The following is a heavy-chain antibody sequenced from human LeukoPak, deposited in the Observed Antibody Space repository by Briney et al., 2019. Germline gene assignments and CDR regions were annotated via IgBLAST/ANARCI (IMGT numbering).Heavy chain of an antibody. Sequence: WETLSLTCAVYGGSFSGYYWSWIRQPPGKGLEWIGEINHSGSTNYNPSLKSRVTISVDTSKNQFSLKLSSVTAADTAVYYCARVARSYCSSTSCPTRSLDYWGQGTLVTVSS. J-gene: IGHJ4*02. CDR1: GGSFSGYY. CDR2: INHSGST. D-gene: IGHD2-2*01. V-gene: IGHV4-34*01. CDR3: ARVARSYCSSTSCPTRSLDY.